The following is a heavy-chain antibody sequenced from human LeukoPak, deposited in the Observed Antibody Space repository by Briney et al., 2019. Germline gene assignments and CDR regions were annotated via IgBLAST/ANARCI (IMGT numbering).Heavy chain of an antibody. CDR1: GFTFSTFA. V-gene: IGHV3-23*01. Sequence: GSLSLSCAASGFTFSTFAMSWVRQAPGKGLEWVSSIGDNAGHTYYTNSVRDRFTISRDNSKNTLYLQMNSLRVEDTAVYYCARGGRWQAIDYWGQGTLVTVSS. CDR2: IGDNAGHT. D-gene: IGHD4-23*01. J-gene: IGHJ4*02. CDR3: ARGGRWQAIDY.